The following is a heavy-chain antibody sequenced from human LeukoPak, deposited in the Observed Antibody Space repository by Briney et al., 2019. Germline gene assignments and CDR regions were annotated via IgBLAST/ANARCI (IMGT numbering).Heavy chain of an antibody. CDR1: GGTFSSYA. CDR3: ARSPPHEYYYYYMDV. CDR2: IIPIFGTA. J-gene: IGHJ6*03. Sequence: GASVKVSCKASGGTFSSYAISWVRQAPGQGLEWMGGIIPIFGTANYAQKFQGRVTITTDESTSTAYMELSSLRSEDTAVYYCARSPPHEYYYYYMDVWGKGTTVTVSS. V-gene: IGHV1-69*05.